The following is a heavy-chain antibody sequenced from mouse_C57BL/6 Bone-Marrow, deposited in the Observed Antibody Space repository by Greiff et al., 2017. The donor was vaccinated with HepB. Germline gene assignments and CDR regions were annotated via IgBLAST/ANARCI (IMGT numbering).Heavy chain of an antibody. CDR1: GFTFSDYY. J-gene: IGHJ3*01. CDR2: INYDGSST. CDR3: ARWDPYYYGSSLAY. V-gene: IGHV5-16*01. Sequence: DVHLVESEGGLVQPGSSMKLSCTASGFTFSDYYMAWVRQVPEKGLEWVANINYDGSSTYYLDSLKSRFIISRDNAKNILYLQMSSLKSEDTATYYCARWDPYYYGSSLAYWGQGTLVTVSA. D-gene: IGHD1-1*01.